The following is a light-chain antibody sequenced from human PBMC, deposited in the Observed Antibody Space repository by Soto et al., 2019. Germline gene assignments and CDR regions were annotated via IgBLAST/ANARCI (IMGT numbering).Light chain of an antibody. CDR3: HQYDSIVQT. V-gene: IGKV3-20*01. J-gene: IGKJ1*01. CDR1: QSVRNSL. CDR2: DAS. Sequence: IVLTQSPGTMSLSPGERANIFCSASQSVRNSLLAWYQQKNGQPPRLLIYDASTRATATPERFSGSRYGTDFKLTISRLEPEDFAVYYCHQYDSIVQTFGQGTKVDIK.